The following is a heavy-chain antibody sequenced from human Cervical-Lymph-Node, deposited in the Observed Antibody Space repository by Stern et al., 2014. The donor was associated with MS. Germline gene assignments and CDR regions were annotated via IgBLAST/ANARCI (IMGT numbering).Heavy chain of an antibody. J-gene: IGHJ4*02. D-gene: IGHD6-19*01. CDR3: ARGSGWYPLDY. V-gene: IGHV3-30*03. CDR1: GFAFSTYG. Sequence: VQLVESGGGVVQPGRSLRLSCSPSGFAFSTYGMHWVRQAPGQGLEWVGLITFDGAKTYYADSVKGRFTISRDNPKNTLYLQMKSLRGEDTAVYYCARGSGWYPLDYWGQGTLVTVSS. CDR2: ITFDGAKT.